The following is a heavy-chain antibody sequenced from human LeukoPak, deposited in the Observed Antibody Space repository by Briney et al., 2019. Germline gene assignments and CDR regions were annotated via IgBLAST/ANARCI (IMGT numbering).Heavy chain of an antibody. Sequence: SETLSLTCTVSGGSISSYDWSWLRPPPGKGLEWIGYIYYSGSTNYNPSLKSRVTISVDTSKNQFSLKLSPVTAADTAVYYCARIRDGYNDAYDIWGQGTMVTVSS. J-gene: IGHJ3*02. CDR2: IYYSGST. D-gene: IGHD5-24*01. V-gene: IGHV4-59*01. CDR3: ARIRDGYNDAYDI. CDR1: GGSISSYD.